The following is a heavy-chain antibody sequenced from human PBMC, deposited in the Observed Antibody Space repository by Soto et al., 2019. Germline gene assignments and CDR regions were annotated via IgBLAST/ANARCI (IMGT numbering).Heavy chain of an antibody. Sequence: PGGSLRLSCAASGSTFSSYWMSWVRQAPGKGLEWVANIKQDGSEKYYVDSVKGRFTISRDNAKNSLYLQMNSLRAEDTAVYYCARRGSWSSSPIFDPWGQGTLVTVSS. D-gene: IGHD6-6*01. CDR3: ARRGSWSSSPIFDP. V-gene: IGHV3-7*03. J-gene: IGHJ5*02. CDR1: GSTFSSYW. CDR2: IKQDGSEK.